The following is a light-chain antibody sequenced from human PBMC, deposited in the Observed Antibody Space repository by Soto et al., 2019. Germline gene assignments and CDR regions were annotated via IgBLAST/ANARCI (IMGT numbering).Light chain of an antibody. CDR2: DAS. CDR3: QKCDYLPI. Sequence: DIQMTQSPSSLSASVGDRVTITCQASHDITSYLNWYQHKPGKAPKLLIYDASILEAGVPSRFSGSGSGTDFTFTIXXXXXXXXATYYCQKCDYLPIFGPGTTVDFK. V-gene: IGKV1-33*01. CDR1: HDITSY. J-gene: IGKJ3*01.